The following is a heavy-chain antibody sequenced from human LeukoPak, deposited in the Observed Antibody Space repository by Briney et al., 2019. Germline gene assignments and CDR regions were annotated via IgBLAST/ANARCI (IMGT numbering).Heavy chain of an antibody. V-gene: IGHV4-38-2*02. J-gene: IGHJ6*03. CDR3: ARLRRAARRYYYYYMDV. CDR2: IYHSGST. CDR1: GYSISSGYY. D-gene: IGHD6-6*01. Sequence: SETLSLTCTVSGYSISSGYYWGWIRPPPGKGLEWIGSIYHSGSTYYNPSLKSRVTISVDTSKNQFSLKLSSVTAADTAVYYCARLRRAARRYYYYYMDVWGKGTTVTVSS.